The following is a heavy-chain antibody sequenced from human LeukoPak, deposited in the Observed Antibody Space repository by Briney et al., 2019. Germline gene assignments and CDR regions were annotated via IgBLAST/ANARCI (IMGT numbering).Heavy chain of an antibody. D-gene: IGHD5-18*01. V-gene: IGHV3-66*01. CDR3: GRGPYYVDTAMVDY. CDR2: IYSGGTT. CDR1: GFTVSSKY. Sequence: PGGSLRLSCAASGFTVSSKYMTWVRQAPGKGLEWVSVIYSGGTTYYADSVKGRFTISRDNSKNTLYLQMNSLRAEDTAVYYCGRGPYYVDTAMVDYWGQGTLVTVSS. J-gene: IGHJ4*02.